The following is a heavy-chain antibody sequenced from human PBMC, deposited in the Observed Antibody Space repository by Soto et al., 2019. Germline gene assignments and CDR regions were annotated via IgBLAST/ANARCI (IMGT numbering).Heavy chain of an antibody. V-gene: IGHV3-30*18. CDR2: ISYDGSNK. J-gene: IGHJ4*02. CDR3: AKARGIGIGQLHENYLYY. Sequence: QVQLVASGGGVVQPGRSLRLSCAASGFTFSSYGMHWVRQAPGKGLEWVAVISYDGSNKYYADSVKGRFTISRDNSKNTLYLQMNSRRAEDTAVYYCAKARGIGIGQLHENYLYYWGQGTLVTASS. CDR1: GFTFSSYG. D-gene: IGHD1-26*01.